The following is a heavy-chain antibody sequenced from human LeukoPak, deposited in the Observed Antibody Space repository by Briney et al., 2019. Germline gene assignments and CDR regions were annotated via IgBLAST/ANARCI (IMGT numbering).Heavy chain of an antibody. Sequence: GGSLRLSCAASGFTVSSNYMSWVRQAPGKGLEWVSVIYSGGSTYYADSVKGRFTISRDNSKNTLYLQMNSLRAEDTAVYYCARSVVTAIIDAFDIWGQGTMVTVSS. V-gene: IGHV3-66*02. CDR1: GFTVSSNY. D-gene: IGHD2-21*02. CDR3: ARSVVTAIIDAFDI. CDR2: IYSGGST. J-gene: IGHJ3*02.